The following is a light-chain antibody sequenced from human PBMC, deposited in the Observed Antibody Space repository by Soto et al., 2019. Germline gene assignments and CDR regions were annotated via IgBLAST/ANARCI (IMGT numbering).Light chain of an antibody. Sequence: EKVMTQSPATLSVSPGERATLSCRASQSVSTNLAWYQQKPGQAPRLLIYGASTRAPTIPARFSGSGSGKELTVTISSLQSEDFPVYYCQQYNNWPPTVGQGTKVDIK. CDR2: GAS. CDR3: QQYNNWPPT. J-gene: IGKJ1*01. V-gene: IGKV3-15*01. CDR1: QSVSTN.